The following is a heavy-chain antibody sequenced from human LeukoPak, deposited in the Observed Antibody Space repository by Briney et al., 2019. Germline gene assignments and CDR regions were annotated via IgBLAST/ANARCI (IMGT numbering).Heavy chain of an antibody. D-gene: IGHD2-15*01. Sequence: GGSLRLSCVASGFTFESYGMSWVRQVPVKGLEWVSAITRKGDRTDYADAVQGRFTIYRDNAKNSVYLQMNSLRVEDTAFYHCVRAGWSHHWFFNLWGRGTLVAVSS. J-gene: IGHJ2*01. CDR2: ITRKGDRT. CDR1: GFTFESYG. CDR3: VRAGWSHHWFFNL. V-gene: IGHV3-20*01.